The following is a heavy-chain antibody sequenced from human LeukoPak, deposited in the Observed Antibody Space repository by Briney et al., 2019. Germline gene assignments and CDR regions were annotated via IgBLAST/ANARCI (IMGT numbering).Heavy chain of an antibody. V-gene: IGHV4-4*08. D-gene: IGHD2-2*01. CDR1: GDSINGYY. J-gene: IGHJ4*02. Sequence: SETLSLTCTVSGDSINGYYWSWIRQPPGKGLEWIGRIYTSGSTNYNPSLKSRVTISVDTSKNQFSLKLSSVTAADTAVYYCARGGDIVVSWGQGTLVTVSS. CDR2: IYTSGST. CDR3: ARGGDIVVS.